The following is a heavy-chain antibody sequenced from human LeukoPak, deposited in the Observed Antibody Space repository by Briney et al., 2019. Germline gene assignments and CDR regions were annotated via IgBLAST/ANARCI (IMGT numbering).Heavy chain of an antibody. CDR2: INPNSGGT. CDR1: GYTFTGYY. J-gene: IGHJ4*02. D-gene: IGHD3-9*01. CDR3: ARGGDDILTGYYSTQFDY. Sequence: ASVKVSCKASGYTFTGYYMHWVRQAPEQGLEWMGWINPNSGGTNYAQKFQGWVTMTRDTSISTAYMELSRLRSDDTAVYYCARGGDDILTGYYSTQFDYWGQGTLVTVSS. V-gene: IGHV1-2*04.